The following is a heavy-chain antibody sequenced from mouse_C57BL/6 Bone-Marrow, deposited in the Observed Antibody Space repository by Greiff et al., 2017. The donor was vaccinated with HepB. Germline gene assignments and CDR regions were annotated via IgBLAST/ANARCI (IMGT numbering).Heavy chain of an antibody. Sequence: VVEPGASVKISCKASGYAFSSSWMNWVKQRPGEGLEWIGRIYPGDGDTNYNGKFKGKATLTADKSSSTAYMQLSSLTSGYSAVYFCAVTTVVATWDWDFDVWGTGTTVTVSS. D-gene: IGHD1-1*01. J-gene: IGHJ1*03. CDR3: AVTTVVATWDWDFDV. CDR2: IYPGDGDT. V-gene: IGHV1-82*01. CDR1: GYAFSSSW.